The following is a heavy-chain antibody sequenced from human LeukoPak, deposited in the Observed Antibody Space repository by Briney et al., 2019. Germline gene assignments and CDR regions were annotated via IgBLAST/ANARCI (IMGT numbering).Heavy chain of an antibody. D-gene: IGHD3-22*01. CDR2: IYYSGST. CDR3: ARGGGYYDSNNYYQGYFEY. Sequence: PSETLSLTCTVSGGSINNFYWSWIRQPPGKGLEWIGCIYYSGSTNYNPSLKSRVTISGDTSKNQFSLKLSSVTAADTAVYYCARGGGYYDSNNYYQGYFEYWGQGTLVTVSS. CDR1: GGSINNFY. J-gene: IGHJ4*02. V-gene: IGHV4-59*01.